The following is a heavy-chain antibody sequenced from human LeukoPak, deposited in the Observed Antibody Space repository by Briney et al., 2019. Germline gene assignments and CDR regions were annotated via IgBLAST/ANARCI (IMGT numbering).Heavy chain of an antibody. CDR1: GYTFTGYY. CDR3: AREWRGLSAPYYYYGMDV. V-gene: IGHV1-2*04. CDR2: INPNSGGT. D-gene: IGHD2/OR15-2a*01. Sequence: GASVKVSCTASGYTFTGYYMHWVRQAPGQGLEWMGWINPNSGGTNYAQKFQGWVTMTRDTSISTAYMELSRLRSDDTAVYYCAREWRGLSAPYYYYGMDVWGQGTTVTVSS. J-gene: IGHJ6*02.